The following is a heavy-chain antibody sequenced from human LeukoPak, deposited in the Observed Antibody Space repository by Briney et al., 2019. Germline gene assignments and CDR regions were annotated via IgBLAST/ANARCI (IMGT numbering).Heavy chain of an antibody. J-gene: IGHJ3*02. Sequence: GGSLRLSCAASGFTFSNYWMSWVRQAPGKGLEWVANIKQDGSEKSYVGSVTGRFTISRDNAKNSLFLQMNSLRTEDTAVYYCARINSGRHLGDAFDIWGQGTTVTVSS. D-gene: IGHD1-26*01. CDR3: ARINSGRHLGDAFDI. V-gene: IGHV3-7*01. CDR2: IKQDGSEK. CDR1: GFTFSNYW.